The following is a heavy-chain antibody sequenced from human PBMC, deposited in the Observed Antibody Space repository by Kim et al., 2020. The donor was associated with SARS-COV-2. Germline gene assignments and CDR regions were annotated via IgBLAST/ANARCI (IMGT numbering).Heavy chain of an antibody. D-gene: IGHD3-22*01. J-gene: IGHJ4*02. CDR3: ARDLSSSGYFDY. V-gene: IGHV3-33*01. Sequence: YADAVKGRFTISRDKSQNTLYLQMNRLRAEDTAVYYCARDLSSSGYFDYWGQGTLVTVSS.